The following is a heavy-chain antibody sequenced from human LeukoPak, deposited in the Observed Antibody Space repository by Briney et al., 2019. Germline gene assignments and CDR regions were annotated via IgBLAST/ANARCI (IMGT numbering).Heavy chain of an antibody. CDR3: ARGRARLIWIGGAFDI. D-gene: IGHD3-16*01. CDR2: INHSGST. Sequence: SETLSLTCAVYGGSFSGYYWSWIRQPPGKGLEWIGEINHSGSTNYNPSLKSRVTISVDTSKNQFSLKLSSVTAADTAVYYCARGRARLIWIGGAFDIWGQGTMVTVSS. V-gene: IGHV4-34*01. CDR1: GGSFSGYY. J-gene: IGHJ3*02.